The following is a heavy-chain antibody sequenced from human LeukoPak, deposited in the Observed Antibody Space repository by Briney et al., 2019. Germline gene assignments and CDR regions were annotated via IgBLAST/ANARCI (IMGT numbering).Heavy chain of an antibody. CDR2: ISYDGRNK. CDR1: GFTFSNAY. V-gene: IGHV3-30*18. J-gene: IGHJ4*02. D-gene: IGHD2-2*01. CDR3: AKGPLRGTAAAIDY. Sequence: GGSLRLSCAASGFTFSNAYMHWVRQAPGKGLEWVVVISYDGRNKHYPDSVKGRFTISRDISTDTLWLQMDSLRTEDTAVYYCAKGPLRGTAAAIDYWGQGTLVTVSS.